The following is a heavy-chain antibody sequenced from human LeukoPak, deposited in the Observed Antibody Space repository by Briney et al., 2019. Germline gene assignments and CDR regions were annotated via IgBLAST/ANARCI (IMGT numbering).Heavy chain of an antibody. V-gene: IGHV3-23*01. CDR3: AKVFVEYCSTIGCYAEGLDY. D-gene: IGHD2-2*01. Sequence: PGGSLRLSCSASGFTFRNFAISWVRQAPGKGLEWVSSIGGGDTHYADSVKGRFTISRDNSKNTLYLQMNSLRAEDTAVYYCAKVFVEYCSTIGCYAEGLDYWGQGTLVTVSS. CDR1: GFTFRNFA. CDR2: IGGGDT. J-gene: IGHJ4*02.